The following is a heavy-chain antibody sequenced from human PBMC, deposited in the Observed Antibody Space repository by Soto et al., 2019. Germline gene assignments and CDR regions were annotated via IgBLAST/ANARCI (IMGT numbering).Heavy chain of an antibody. CDR1: GYTFTIYA. D-gene: IGHD3-16*01. Sequence: VSVKVSCKASGYTFTIYAMHWVRQAPGQRLEWMGWINAGNGNTKYSQKFQGRVTITRDTSASTAYMELSSLRSEDTAVYYCARAVGGPTSNLDYWGQGTLVTVSS. CDR3: ARAVGGPTSNLDY. J-gene: IGHJ4*02. V-gene: IGHV1-3*01. CDR2: INAGNGNT.